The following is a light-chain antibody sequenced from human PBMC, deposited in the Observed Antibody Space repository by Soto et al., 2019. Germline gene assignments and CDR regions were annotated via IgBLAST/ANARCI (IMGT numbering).Light chain of an antibody. CDR2: GNN. V-gene: IGLV1-40*01. CDR3: QSYDSSLSAYV. Sequence: QSALTQPPSVSGAPGQRVTISCTGSSSNIGAGYDVHWYQRLPGTAPKLLIYGNNNRPSGVPDRFSGSKSDTSASLAITELQAEDEADYYCQSYDSSLSAYVFGPGTKVTVL. J-gene: IGLJ1*01. CDR1: SSNIGAGYD.